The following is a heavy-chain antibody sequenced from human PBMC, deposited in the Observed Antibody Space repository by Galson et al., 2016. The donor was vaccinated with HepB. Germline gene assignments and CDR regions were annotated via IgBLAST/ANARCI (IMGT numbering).Heavy chain of an antibody. Sequence: SLRLSCAASGFTFYGMPWVRQAPGKGLEWVAVIWYDGSHNYYADSVKGRFTISRYNFKNTLYLPMTSPRTEETAVYHWLRDGFRYLWGGTAFDYWGQGPPVTVSS. CDR2: IWYDGSHN. CDR3: LRDGFRYLWGGTAFDY. V-gene: IGHV3-33*01. J-gene: IGHJ4*02. CDR1: GFTFYG. D-gene: IGHD1-26*01.